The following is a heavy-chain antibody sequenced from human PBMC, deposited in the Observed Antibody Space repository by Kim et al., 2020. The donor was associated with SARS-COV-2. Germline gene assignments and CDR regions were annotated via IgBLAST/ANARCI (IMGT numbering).Heavy chain of an antibody. J-gene: IGHJ4*02. V-gene: IGHV3-30*01. Sequence: AASEKGRFTITRDNSKNTQYLQMDSLGAEDTAVYYCASIPLIAAAGHFDYWGQGTLVTVSS. CDR3: ASIPLIAAAGHFDY. D-gene: IGHD6-13*01.